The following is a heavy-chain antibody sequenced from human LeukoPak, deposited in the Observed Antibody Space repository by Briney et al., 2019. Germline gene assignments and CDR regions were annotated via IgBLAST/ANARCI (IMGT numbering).Heavy chain of an antibody. CDR2: IYSGGST. CDR3: ARAPRTYYYDSSGYYRSTFYFDY. Sequence: GGSLRLSCAASGFTVSSNYMSWVHQAPGKGLEWVSVIYSGGSTYYADSVKGRFTISRDNSKNTLYLQMNSLRAEDTAVYYCARAPRTYYYDSSGYYRSTFYFDYWGQGTLVTVSS. CDR1: GFTVSSNY. D-gene: IGHD3-22*01. J-gene: IGHJ4*02. V-gene: IGHV3-66*02.